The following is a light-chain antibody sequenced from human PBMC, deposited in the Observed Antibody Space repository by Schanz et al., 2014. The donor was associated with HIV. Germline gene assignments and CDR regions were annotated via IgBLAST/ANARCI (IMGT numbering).Light chain of an antibody. Sequence: EIVLTQSPVTLSLSPGERATLSCRASQSVSTYLAWYQQKPGQAPRLLIYGASSRATGIPDRFSGSGSGTDFTLTISRLEPEDFAVYYCQQYGSSPWTFGQGTKVEIK. CDR2: GAS. J-gene: IGKJ1*01. CDR3: QQYGSSPWT. V-gene: IGKV3-20*01. CDR1: QSVSTY.